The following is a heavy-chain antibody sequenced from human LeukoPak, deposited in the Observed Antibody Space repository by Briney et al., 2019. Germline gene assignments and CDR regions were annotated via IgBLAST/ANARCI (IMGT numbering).Heavy chain of an antibody. D-gene: IGHD3-16*01. CDR3: ARDLGFIQENY. CDR1: GYTFTNYG. J-gene: IGHJ4*02. Sequence: ASVKVSCKASGYTFTNYGISWVRQAPGQGLEWMGWINPNSGGTNYAQKFQGRVTMTRDTSISTAYMELSRLRSDDTAVYYCARDLGFIQENYWGQGTLVTVSS. V-gene: IGHV1-2*02. CDR2: INPNSGGT.